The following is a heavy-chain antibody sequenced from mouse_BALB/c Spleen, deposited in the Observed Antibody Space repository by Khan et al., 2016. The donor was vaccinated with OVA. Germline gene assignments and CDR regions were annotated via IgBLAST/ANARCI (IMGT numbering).Heavy chain of an antibody. V-gene: IGHV14-3*02. CDR2: IAPPNGTT. J-gene: IGHJ2*01. CDR3: ARMARK. Sequence: VQLQQSGAELMKSGATVKLSCTASGLNIHDTYMHWLTQWPEQGLAWLGRIAPPNGTTKYDPTFPGKATITADTSSNTAYLQLSSLTAEDTAGYYCARMARKWGQGTTLTVSS. CDR1: GLNIHDTY.